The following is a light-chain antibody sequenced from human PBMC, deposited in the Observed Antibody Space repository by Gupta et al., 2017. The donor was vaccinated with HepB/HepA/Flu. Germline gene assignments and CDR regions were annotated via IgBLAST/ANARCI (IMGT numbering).Light chain of an antibody. J-gene: IGLJ3*02. V-gene: IGLV3-25*03. CDR3: QSADSSGTYWV. CDR1: ALPKQY. CDR2: KNS. Sequence: SYELTQPPSVSVPPGQTARITCSGDALPKQYAYWYQQKPGQAPVLVIYKNSERPSGIPERFSGSSSGTTVTLTIRGVQAEDEADYYCQSADSSGTYWVFGGGTKLTVL.